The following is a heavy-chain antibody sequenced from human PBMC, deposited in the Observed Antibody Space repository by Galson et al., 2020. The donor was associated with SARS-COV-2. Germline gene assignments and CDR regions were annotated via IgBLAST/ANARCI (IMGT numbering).Heavy chain of an antibody. Sequence: GGSLRLSCAASGFTFSSYAMSWVRQAPGKGLEWVSAISGSGGSTYYADSVKGRFTISRDNSKNTLYLQMNSLRAEDTAVYYCAVRYSSGWYAEYFQHWGQGTLVTVSS. CDR1: GFTFSSYA. CDR2: ISGSGGST. V-gene: IGHV3-23*01. D-gene: IGHD6-19*01. J-gene: IGHJ1*01. CDR3: AVRYSSGWYAEYFQH.